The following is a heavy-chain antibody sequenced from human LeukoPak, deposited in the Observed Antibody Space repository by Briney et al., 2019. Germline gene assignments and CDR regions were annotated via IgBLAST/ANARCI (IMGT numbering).Heavy chain of an antibody. V-gene: IGHV3-23*01. J-gene: IGHJ3*02. CDR3: AKIGVLDAFDI. CDR1: GFTFSSYG. CDR2: ISGSGGST. Sequence: GGTLRLSCAASGFTFSSYGMSWVRQAPGKGLEWVSAISGSGGSTYYADSVKGRFTISRDNSKNTLYLQMNSLRAEDTAVCYCAKIGVLDAFDIWGQGTMVTVSS.